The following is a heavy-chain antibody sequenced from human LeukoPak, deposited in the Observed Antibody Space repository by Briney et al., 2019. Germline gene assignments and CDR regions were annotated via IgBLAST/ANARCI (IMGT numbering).Heavy chain of an antibody. V-gene: IGHV3-48*03. D-gene: IGHD3-22*01. Sequence: PGGSLRLSCAASGFTFSSYEMNWVRQAPGKGLEWVSYISSSGSTIYYADSVKGRFTISRDNAKNSLYLQMNSLRAEDTAVYYCARGVHYYDSSGYFSNWFDPWGQGTLVTVSS. CDR1: GFTFSSYE. CDR3: ARGVHYYDSSGYFSNWFDP. CDR2: ISSSGSTI. J-gene: IGHJ5*02.